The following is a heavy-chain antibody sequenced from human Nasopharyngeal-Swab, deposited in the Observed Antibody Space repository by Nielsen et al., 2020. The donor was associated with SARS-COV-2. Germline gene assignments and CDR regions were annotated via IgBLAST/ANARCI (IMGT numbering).Heavy chain of an antibody. CDR3: ASRNWNYPYYFDY. CDR2: INSDGSST. D-gene: IGHD1-7*01. V-gene: IGHV3-74*01. Sequence: GESLKISCAASGFTFSSYWMHWVRQAPGKGLVWVSRINSDGSSTSYADSVKGRFTISRDNAKNTLYLQMNSLRGEDTAVYYCASRNWNYPYYFDYWGQGTLVTVSS. CDR1: GFTFSSYW. J-gene: IGHJ4*02.